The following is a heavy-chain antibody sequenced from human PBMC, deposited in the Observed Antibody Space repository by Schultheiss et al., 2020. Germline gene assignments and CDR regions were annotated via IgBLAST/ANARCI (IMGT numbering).Heavy chain of an antibody. CDR1: GGSISSGDYY. J-gene: IGHJ6*04. CDR3: ARDPGYCSGGSCGSARGYYGMDV. CDR2: IYYSGST. D-gene: IGHD2-15*01. V-gene: IGHV4-31*03. Sequence: SQTLSLTCTVSGGSISSGDYYWSWIRQHPGKGLEWIGYIYYSGSTYYNPSLKSRVTMSVDTSKNQFSLNLSSVTAADTAVYYCARDPGYCSGGSCGSARGYYGMDVWGKGTTVTVSS.